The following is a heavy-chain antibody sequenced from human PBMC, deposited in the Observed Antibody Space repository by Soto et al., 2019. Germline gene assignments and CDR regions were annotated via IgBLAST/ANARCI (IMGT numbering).Heavy chain of an antibody. Sequence: ASVKVSCKASGYTFPSIGISWVRQAPGQGLEWMGWISPYNRNTYYAQRLQGRVTMTTDTSTSTAYMELRSLRSDDTAVYYCVRDLDGSRNYYTDYWGQGTLVTVSS. J-gene: IGHJ4*02. CDR3: VRDLDGSRNYYTDY. D-gene: IGHD3-10*01. CDR1: GYTFPSIG. CDR2: ISPYNRNT. V-gene: IGHV1-18*01.